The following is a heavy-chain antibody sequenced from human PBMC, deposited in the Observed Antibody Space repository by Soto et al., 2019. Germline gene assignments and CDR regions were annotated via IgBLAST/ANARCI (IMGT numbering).Heavy chain of an antibody. D-gene: IGHD5-18*01. CDR2: ISDAGT. CDR3: AKDPTSNTDMVIGNYYYGMDV. CDR1: GFTFSTNA. Sequence: GGSLRLSCAASGFTFSTNAVNWVRQAPGKGLEWVTGISDAGTYYADSVKGRFTISRDNSKNTLYLQMNSLRAEDTAVYYCAKDPTSNTDMVIGNYYYGMDVWGQGTTVTVSS. V-gene: IGHV3-23*01. J-gene: IGHJ6*02.